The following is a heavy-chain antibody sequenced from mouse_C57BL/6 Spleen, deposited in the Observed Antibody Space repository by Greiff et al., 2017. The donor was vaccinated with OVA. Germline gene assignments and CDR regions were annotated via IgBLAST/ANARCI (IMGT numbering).Heavy chain of an antibody. CDR3: ARRYYGSRTGYFDV. CDR2: IYPGSGST. V-gene: IGHV1-55*01. J-gene: IGHJ1*03. CDR1: GYTFTSYW. Sequence: VHVKQPGAELVKPGASVKMSCKASGYTFTSYWITWVKQRPGQGLEWIGDIYPGSGSTNYNEKFKSKATLTVDTSSSTAYMQLSSLTSEDSAVYYCARRYYGSRTGYFDVWGTGTTVTVSS. D-gene: IGHD1-1*01.